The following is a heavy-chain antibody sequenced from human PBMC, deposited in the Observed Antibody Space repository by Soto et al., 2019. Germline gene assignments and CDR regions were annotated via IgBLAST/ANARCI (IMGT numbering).Heavy chain of an antibody. D-gene: IGHD4-17*01. CDR1: GGTFSSYA. Sequence: ASVKVSCKASGGTFSSYAISWVRQAPGQGLEWMGGIIPIFGTANYAQKFQGRVSITADESTSTAYMELSSLRSEDTAVYYCALMTTVTAEDYWGQGTLVTVSS. J-gene: IGHJ4*02. CDR2: IIPIFGTA. V-gene: IGHV1-69*13. CDR3: ALMTTVTAEDY.